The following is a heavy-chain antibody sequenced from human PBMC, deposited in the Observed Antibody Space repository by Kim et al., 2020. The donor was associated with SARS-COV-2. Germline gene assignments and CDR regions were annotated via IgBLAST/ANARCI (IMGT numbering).Heavy chain of an antibody. CDR1: GYTFTSYY. CDR2: INPSGGNT. Sequence: ASVKVSCKASGYTFTSYYMHWVRQAPGQRLEWMGLINPSGGNTNYAQKFQGRVTMTRDTSTSTVYMELYSLRSDDTAVYYCARESPPTGGWFDPWGQGTLVTVSS. V-gene: IGHV1-46*01. J-gene: IGHJ5*02. CDR3: ARESPPTGGWFDP. D-gene: IGHD1-26*01.